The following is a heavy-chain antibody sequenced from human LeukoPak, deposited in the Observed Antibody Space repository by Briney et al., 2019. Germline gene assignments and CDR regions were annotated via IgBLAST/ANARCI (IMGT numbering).Heavy chain of an antibody. J-gene: IGHJ3*02. CDR2: INHSGST. CDR3: ARTPLGWYCSGGSCSDAFDI. V-gene: IGHV4-34*01. D-gene: IGHD2-15*01. CDR1: GGSFSGYY. Sequence: SETLSLTCAVYGGSFSGYYWSWIRQPPGKGLEWIGEINHSGSTNYNPSLKSRVTISVDTSKNQFSLKLSSVTAADTAVYYCARTPLGWYCSGGSCSDAFDIWGQGTMVTVSS.